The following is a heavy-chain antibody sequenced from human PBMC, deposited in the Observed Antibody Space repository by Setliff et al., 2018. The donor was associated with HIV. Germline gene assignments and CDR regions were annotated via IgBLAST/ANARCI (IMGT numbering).Heavy chain of an antibody. D-gene: IGHD2-21*02. J-gene: IGHJ3*02. Sequence: KVSCKASGYTFTGHYLHWVRQAPGQGLEWLGWVNPNSGDAIYAQNFQGRVTMTRDTSINAAYMELRSLRSDDTAVYYCARKRSEGDSDGFDIWGQGSPGHRLL. V-gene: IGHV1-2*02. CDR2: VNPNSGDA. CDR3: ARKRSEGDSDGFDI. CDR1: GYTFTGHY.